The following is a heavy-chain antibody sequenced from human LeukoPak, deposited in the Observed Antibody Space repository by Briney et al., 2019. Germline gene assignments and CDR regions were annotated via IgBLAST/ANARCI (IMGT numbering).Heavy chain of an antibody. J-gene: IGHJ4*02. D-gene: IGHD6-19*01. CDR2: ISYDGSNK. Sequence: GGSLRLSCAASGFTFSSYDMHWVWQAPGKGLEWVTVISYDGSNKYYGDSVKGRFTISRDNSKNTLYLKMNSLRAEDTAVHYCVKGLSGSSGWYYFDYWGQGTLVTVSS. V-gene: IGHV3-30*18. CDR1: GFTFSSYD. CDR3: VKGLSGSSGWYYFDY.